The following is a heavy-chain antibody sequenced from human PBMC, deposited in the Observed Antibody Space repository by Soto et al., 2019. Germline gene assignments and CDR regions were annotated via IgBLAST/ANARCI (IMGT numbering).Heavy chain of an antibody. D-gene: IGHD2-15*01. Sequence: PSETLSLTCTVSGGSIANNNYFWGWVRQPPGKGLEWTGSAAYSGGTYKNPSLKSRVTVSVDTSKNQFSLKLTSVTAADTAVYYCAKVVVGATSHSDFDSWGQGTLVTVSS. CDR3: AKVVVGATSHSDFDS. CDR1: GGSIANNNYF. J-gene: IGHJ4*02. V-gene: IGHV4-39*01. CDR2: AAYSGGT.